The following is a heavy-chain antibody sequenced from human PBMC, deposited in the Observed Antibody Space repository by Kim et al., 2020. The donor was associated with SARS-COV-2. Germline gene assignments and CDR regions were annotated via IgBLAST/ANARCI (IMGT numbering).Heavy chain of an antibody. CDR3: ARRGYSTTWPLYFHRDV. V-gene: IGHV4-59*08. Sequence: SETLSLTCIVSGSSFSSYFWNWVRLRPGQGLEWIGSVSHYGNTDYNPTPTSRLSITLDTSNNRFSVELNSVTAAGAVVFYCARRGYSTTWPLYFHRDVWGKGTTV. CDR1: GSSFSSYF. J-gene: IGHJ6*03. D-gene: IGHD6-13*01. CDR2: VSHYGNT.